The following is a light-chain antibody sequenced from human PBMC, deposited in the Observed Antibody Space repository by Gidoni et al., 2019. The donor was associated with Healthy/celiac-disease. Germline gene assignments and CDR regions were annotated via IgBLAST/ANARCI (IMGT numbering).Light chain of an antibody. CDR1: QSVSSN. J-gene: IGKJ1*01. V-gene: IGKV3-15*01. CDR2: GAS. CDR3: QQYNNWPPGP. Sequence: EIVMTQSPATLSVSPGERATLSCRASQSVSSNLAWYQQKPGQAPRLLIYGASTRATGIPARFSGSGSGTEFTLTISSLQSEDFAVYYCQQYNNWPPGPFXXXTKVEIK.